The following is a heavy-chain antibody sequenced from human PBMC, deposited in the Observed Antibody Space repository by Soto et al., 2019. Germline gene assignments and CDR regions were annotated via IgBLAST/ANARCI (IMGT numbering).Heavy chain of an antibody. J-gene: IGHJ4*02. D-gene: IGHD2-21*02. V-gene: IGHV3-23*01. CDR3: AKGRIVVVTAIEFDY. CDR1: GFTFSSYA. Sequence: GGSLRLSCAASGFTFSSYAMSWVRQAPGRGLEWVSAISGSGGSTYYADSVKGRFTISRDNSKNTLYLQMNSLRAEDTAEYYCAKGRIVVVTAIEFDYWGQGTLVTVSS. CDR2: ISGSGGST.